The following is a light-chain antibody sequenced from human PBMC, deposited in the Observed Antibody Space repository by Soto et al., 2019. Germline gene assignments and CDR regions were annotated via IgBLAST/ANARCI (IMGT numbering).Light chain of an antibody. V-gene: IGKV3-11*01. CDR2: DAS. J-gene: IGKJ5*01. CDR1: TSVSSY. Sequence: EIVLTQSPATLSLSPGERAPLSCRASTSVSSYLAWYQQKPGQAPRLLIYDASNRATGIPARFSGSGSGTDFTLTISSLEPEDFAVYYCQQRSNWPITFGQGTRLEIK. CDR3: QQRSNWPIT.